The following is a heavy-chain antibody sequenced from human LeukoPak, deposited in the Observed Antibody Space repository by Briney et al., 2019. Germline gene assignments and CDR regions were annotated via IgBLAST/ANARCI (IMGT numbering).Heavy chain of an antibody. Sequence: GGSLRLSCAASGFTFSTYVMSWVRQAPGKGLEWVSTISASGIGTYYADSVKGRFTVSRDNSKNTLYLQMNSLRAEATAVYFCANLRGSGSAYFDSWGQGTLVTVSS. V-gene: IGHV3-23*01. CDR1: GFTFSTYV. D-gene: IGHD3-10*01. CDR3: ANLRGSGSAYFDS. CDR2: ISASGIGT. J-gene: IGHJ4*02.